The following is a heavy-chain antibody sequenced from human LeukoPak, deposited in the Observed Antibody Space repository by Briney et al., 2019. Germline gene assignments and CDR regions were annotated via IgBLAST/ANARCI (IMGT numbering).Heavy chain of an antibody. V-gene: IGHV3-30*18. CDR3: AKDILNYYGSGSYYYYGMDV. CDR1: GFTFSSYG. D-gene: IGHD3-10*01. Sequence: GRSLRLSCAASGFTFSSYGMHWVRQAPGKGLEWVAVISYDGSNKYYADSVKGRFTISRDNSKNTLYLQMNSLRAEDTAVYYCAKDILNYYGSGSYYYYGMDVWGQGTTVTVSS. J-gene: IGHJ6*02. CDR2: ISYDGSNK.